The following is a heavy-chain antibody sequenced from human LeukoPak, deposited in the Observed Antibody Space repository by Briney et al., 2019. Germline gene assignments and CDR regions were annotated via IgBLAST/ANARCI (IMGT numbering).Heavy chain of an antibody. CDR2: ISFDGSHK. CDR1: GFTFSSYG. CDR3: ARDGGPPDYVWGTYRYTNSFDP. D-gene: IGHD3-16*02. V-gene: IGHV3-30*03. Sequence: GRSLRLSCAASGFTFSSYGMHWVRQTPGKGLEWVAVISFDGSHKDYADSVKGRFTVSRDNSKGTLYLVMDSLRAEDTAVYYCARDGGPPDYVWGTYRYTNSFDPWGQGTLVTVSS. J-gene: IGHJ5*02.